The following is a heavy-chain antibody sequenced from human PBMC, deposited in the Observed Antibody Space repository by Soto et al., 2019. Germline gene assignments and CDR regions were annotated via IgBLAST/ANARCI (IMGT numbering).Heavy chain of an antibody. CDR1: GGSISSGGYY. D-gene: IGHD2-2*01. CDR2: IYYSGST. CDR3: ARGVIVVVPAAWGPVSRSRFDH. J-gene: IGHJ5*02. Sequence: QVQLQESGPGLVKPSQTLSLTCTVSGGSISSGGYYWSWIRQHPGKGLEWIGYIYYSGSTYYNPSLTSRVIISVDTSKNEFSLKLSSVTAADTAVYYWARGVIVVVPAAWGPVSRSRFDHWGQGTLVTVSS. V-gene: IGHV4-31*03.